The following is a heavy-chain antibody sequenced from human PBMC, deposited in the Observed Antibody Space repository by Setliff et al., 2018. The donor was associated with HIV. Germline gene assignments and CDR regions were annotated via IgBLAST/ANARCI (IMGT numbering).Heavy chain of an antibody. CDR1: GGSISDSRYY. CDR3: ARPVEMANREFDY. Sequence: ASETLSLTCTVSGGSISDSRYYWGWIRQPPGKGLEWIGNIYYSGSTYYNPSLKSRVTTSVDPSKNQFSQKLSSLTAADTAVYYCARPVEMANREFDYWGQGTLVTVSS. D-gene: IGHD1-26*01. V-gene: IGHV4-39*01. CDR2: IYYSGST. J-gene: IGHJ4*02.